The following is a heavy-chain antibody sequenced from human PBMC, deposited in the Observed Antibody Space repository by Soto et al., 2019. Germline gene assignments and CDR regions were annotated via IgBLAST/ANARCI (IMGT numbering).Heavy chain of an antibody. CDR3: ARVGGRGYSRSIRSFLTE. CDR2: ISAYNGNT. Sequence: ASVNGARKTSGYTISGYVSSCRRQAPGQGLEWMGWISAYNGNTNYAQKLQGRVTMTTDTSTSTAYMELRSLRSDDTAVYYCARVGGRGYSRSIRSFLTEWGQGTLVTVSS. D-gene: IGHD2-2*01. J-gene: IGHJ4*02. V-gene: IGHV1-18*01. CDR1: GYTISGYV.